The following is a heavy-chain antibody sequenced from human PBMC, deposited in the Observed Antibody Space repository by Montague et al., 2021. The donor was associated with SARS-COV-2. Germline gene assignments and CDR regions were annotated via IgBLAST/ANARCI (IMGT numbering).Heavy chain of an antibody. CDR1: GGSLSGYY. J-gene: IGHJ6*02. Sequence: SETLSLTCAVYGGSLSGYYWSWIRQPPVKGLEWIGEINHSGSTNXXPSLKSRVTISLDTSKNQFSLKLSSVTAADTAVYYCARGRRRYNWRDETSYYYGMDVWGQGTTVTVSS. CDR3: ARGRRRYNWRDETSYYYGMDV. V-gene: IGHV4-34*01. D-gene: IGHD1-20*01. CDR2: INHSGST.